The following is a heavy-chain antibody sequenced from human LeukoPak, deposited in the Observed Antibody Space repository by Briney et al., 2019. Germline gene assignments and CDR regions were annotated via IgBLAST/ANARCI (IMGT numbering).Heavy chain of an antibody. D-gene: IGHD3-22*01. J-gene: IGHJ4*02. CDR2: IIPIFGTA. CDR1: GGTFISYA. Sequence: SVKVSCKASGGTFISYAISWVRQAPGQGLEWRGGIIPIFGTANYAQKFQGRVTITTDESTSTAYMELSSLRSEDTAVYYCASQPYYYDSSGYSRAEDYWGQGTLVTVSP. V-gene: IGHV1-69*05. CDR3: ASQPYYYDSSGYSRAEDY.